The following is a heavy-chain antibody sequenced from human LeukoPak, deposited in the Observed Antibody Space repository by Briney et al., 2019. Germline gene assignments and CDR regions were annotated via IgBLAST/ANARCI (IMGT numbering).Heavy chain of an antibody. Sequence: SETLSLTCTVSGGSISSYYWSWIRQPPGKGLEWIGYIYYSGSTNYNPSLKSRVTIPVDTSKNQFSLKLSSVTAADTAVYYCARDDAGVFDYWGQGTLVTVSS. V-gene: IGHV4-59*01. CDR3: ARDDAGVFDY. CDR2: IYYSGST. J-gene: IGHJ4*02. CDR1: GGSISSYY.